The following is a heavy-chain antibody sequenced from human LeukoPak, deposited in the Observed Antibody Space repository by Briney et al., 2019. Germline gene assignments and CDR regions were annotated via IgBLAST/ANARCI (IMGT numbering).Heavy chain of an antibody. V-gene: IGHV3-30-3*01. CDR3: ARGRGGAEPLWFGELPFDY. CDR1: GFTFSSYA. Sequence: PGGSLRLSCAASGFTFSSYAMHWVRQAPGKGLEWVAVISYDGSNKYYADSVKGRFTISRDNSKNTLYLQMNSLRAEDTAVYYCARGRGGAEPLWFGELPFDYWGQGTLVTVSS. CDR2: ISYDGSNK. J-gene: IGHJ4*02. D-gene: IGHD3-10*01.